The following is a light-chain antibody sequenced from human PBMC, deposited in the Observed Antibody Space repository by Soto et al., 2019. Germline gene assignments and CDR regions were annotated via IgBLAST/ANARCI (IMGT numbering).Light chain of an antibody. Sequence: EIALTQSPGTLSLSPGERAILSCRASQTINSRALAWYQQRPGQAPRLLIYGASSRATGIPDRFSGSGSRTDFTLTISRLEPEDFAVYYCQKYDTFGQGTKLEIK. CDR3: QKYDT. J-gene: IGKJ2*01. CDR2: GAS. V-gene: IGKV3-20*01. CDR1: QTINSRA.